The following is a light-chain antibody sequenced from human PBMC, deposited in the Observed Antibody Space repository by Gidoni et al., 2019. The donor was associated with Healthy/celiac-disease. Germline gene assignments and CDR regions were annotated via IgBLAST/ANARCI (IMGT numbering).Light chain of an antibody. V-gene: IGKV3-11*01. CDR3: QQRRHWPLT. CDR2: DAS. Sequence: EMVLTQSPATLSLSPGERATLYCRASESVSSYLAWYQQKPGQAPRLLIYDASNRATGIPARFSGTGSGTDFTLSIRSLEPEVSAVYYCQQRRHWPLTFGGGTKVEIK. CDR1: ESVSSY. J-gene: IGKJ4*01.